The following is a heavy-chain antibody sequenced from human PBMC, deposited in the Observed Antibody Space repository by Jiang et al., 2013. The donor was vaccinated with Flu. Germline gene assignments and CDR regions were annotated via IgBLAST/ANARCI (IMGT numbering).Heavy chain of an antibody. J-gene: IGHJ6*04. V-gene: IGHV4-34*01. D-gene: IGHD6-6*01. CDR2: IDHSGTT. CDR3: ARDLYSSSALYYYYYYGMDV. Sequence: TLSLTCGVYGGSFSDYCWTWIRQPPGKGLEWIGEIDHSGTTNYNPSLESRISISVDTSKNQFSLKLSSVTAADTAVYYCARDLYSSSALYYYYYYGMDVWGKGTTVTVSS. CDR1: GGSFSDYC.